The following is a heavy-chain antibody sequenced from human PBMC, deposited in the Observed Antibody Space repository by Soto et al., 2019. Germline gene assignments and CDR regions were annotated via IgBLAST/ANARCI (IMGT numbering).Heavy chain of an antibody. CDR3: ARAGYSSGWGVGDFDY. CDR1: GGSISSGDYY. V-gene: IGHV4-30-4*01. J-gene: IGHJ4*02. CDR2: IYYSGST. D-gene: IGHD6-19*01. Sequence: PSETLSLTCTVSGGSISSGDYYWSWIRQPPGKGLEWIGYIYYSGSTYYNPSLKSRVTISVDTSKNQFSLKLSSVTAADTAVYYCARAGYSSGWGVGDFDYWGQGTLVTVSS.